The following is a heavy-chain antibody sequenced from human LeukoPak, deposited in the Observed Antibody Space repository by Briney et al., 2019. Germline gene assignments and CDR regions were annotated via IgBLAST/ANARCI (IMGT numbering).Heavy chain of an antibody. CDR3: ARHLNVDTAMIDWFDP. Sequence: SETLSLTCTVSGGSISGYYWSWIRQPPGKGLEWIGYIYYSGSTNYNPSLKSRVTISVDTSKNQFSLKLRSVTAADMAVYYCARHLNVDTAMIDWFDPWGQGTLVTVSS. CDR1: GGSISGYY. D-gene: IGHD5-18*01. CDR2: IYYSGST. V-gene: IGHV4-59*08. J-gene: IGHJ5*02.